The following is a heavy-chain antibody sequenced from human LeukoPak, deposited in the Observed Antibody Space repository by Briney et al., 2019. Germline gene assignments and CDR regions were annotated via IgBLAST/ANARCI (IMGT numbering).Heavy chain of an antibody. J-gene: IGHJ5*02. CDR1: GGSISSYY. Sequence: PSETLSLTCTVSGGSISSYYWSWIRQPPGKGLEWIGNIYYTGSTYYNASLQSRVTISIDTSKNQFSLRLSSVTAADTAVYYCARLTYDILTGIDPWGQGTLVTVSS. CDR3: ARLTYDILTGIDP. V-gene: IGHV4-59*04. D-gene: IGHD3-9*01. CDR2: IYYTGST.